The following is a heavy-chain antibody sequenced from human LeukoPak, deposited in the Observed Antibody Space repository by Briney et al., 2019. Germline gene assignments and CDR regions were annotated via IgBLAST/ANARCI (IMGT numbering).Heavy chain of an antibody. CDR1: GFTFSAYW. Sequence: GGSLRLSCAASGFTFSAYWMSWVRQAPGKGLEWVANIKQDGSDKYYVESVKGRFTISRDNAKNSLYLQMNSLRAEDTAVYYCARKTVVGSYFDYWGQGTPVTVSS. J-gene: IGHJ4*02. CDR3: ARKTVVGSYFDY. V-gene: IGHV3-7*03. CDR2: IKQDGSDK. D-gene: IGHD4-23*01.